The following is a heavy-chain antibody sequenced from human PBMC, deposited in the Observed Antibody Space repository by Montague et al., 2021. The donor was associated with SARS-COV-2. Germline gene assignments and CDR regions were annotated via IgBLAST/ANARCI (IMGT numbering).Heavy chain of an antibody. V-gene: IGHV4-39*01. CDR1: GGSISTNLFY. CDR3: ARPVDPCGGTCRNWYFDL. D-gene: IGHD2-15*01. CDR2: ISSTGST. Sequence: SETLSLTCTVSGGSISTNLFYWGWIRRSPGKGLEWIGDISSTGSTYYNPSLKTRVTVSVDTSKNQFSLRLISLTAADTAMYYCARPVDPCGGTCRNWYFDLWGRGTLATVSS. J-gene: IGHJ2*01.